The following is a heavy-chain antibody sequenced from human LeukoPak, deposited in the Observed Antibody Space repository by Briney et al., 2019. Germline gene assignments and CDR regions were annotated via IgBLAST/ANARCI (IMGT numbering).Heavy chain of an antibody. CDR1: GGSISSYY. J-gene: IGHJ5*02. V-gene: IGHV3-23*01. CDR3: AKDRGTMIVGNWFDP. D-gene: IGHD3-22*01. CDR2: ISGSGGST. Sequence: ETLSLTCTVSGGSISSYYWSWIRQPPGKGLEWVSGISGSGGSTYYADSVKGRFTISRDNSKNTLYLQMNSLRAEDTAVYYCAKDRGTMIVGNWFDPWGQGTLGTVSS.